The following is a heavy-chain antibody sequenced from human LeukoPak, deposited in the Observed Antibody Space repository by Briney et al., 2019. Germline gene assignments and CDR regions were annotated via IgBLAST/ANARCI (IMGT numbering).Heavy chain of an antibody. CDR3: ARGDSGPTYNSNWYETDY. J-gene: IGHJ4*02. CDR1: GYTFTTYA. V-gene: IGHV7-4-1*02. Sequence: GASVKVSCKASGYTFTTYAINWVRQAPGKGLEWMGWINANTGNPTYALGFTGRFVLSLDTSVSTAYLQISSLKAEDTAVYYCARGDSGPTYNSNWYETDYWGQGTLVTVSS. CDR2: INANTGNP. D-gene: IGHD6-13*01.